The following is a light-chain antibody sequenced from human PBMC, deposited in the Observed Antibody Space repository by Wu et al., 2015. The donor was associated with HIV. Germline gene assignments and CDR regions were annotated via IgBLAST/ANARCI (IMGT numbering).Light chain of an antibody. V-gene: IGKV3-15*01. CDR3: QQYNNWPWT. CDR1: LSVAGN. CDR2: YTS. Sequence: EIVMTQSPATLSVSPGERVTLSCRASLSVAGNLAWYQQKPGQAPRLLIYYTSTRATGIPARFSGSGSGTEFTLTISSLQSEDFAVYYCQQYNNWPWTFGQGTKVEIK. J-gene: IGKJ1*01.